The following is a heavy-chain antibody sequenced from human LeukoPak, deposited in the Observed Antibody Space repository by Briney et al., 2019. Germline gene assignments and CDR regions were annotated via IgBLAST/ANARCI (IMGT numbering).Heavy chain of an antibody. J-gene: IGHJ6*02. CDR2: ISGSAGST. Sequence: PGGSLRLSCAASGFTFSNYSMNWVRQAPGKGLEWVSSISGSAGSTYYADSVKGRFTISRDNSKNTLYLQMNSLRAEDTAVYYCAKPDYYYGSGTSTCFGMDVWGQGTTVTVSS. CDR1: GFTFSNYS. V-gene: IGHV3-23*01. CDR3: AKPDYYYGSGTSTCFGMDV. D-gene: IGHD3-10*01.